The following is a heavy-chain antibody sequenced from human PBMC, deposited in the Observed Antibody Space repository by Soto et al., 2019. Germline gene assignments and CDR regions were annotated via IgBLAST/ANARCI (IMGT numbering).Heavy chain of an antibody. J-gene: IGHJ4*02. CDR1: GGSISSYY. CDR3: ARGGNYDSSGYYPLPDY. D-gene: IGHD3-22*01. CDR2: IYYSGST. V-gene: IGHV4-59*01. Sequence: ASETLSLTCTVSGGSISSYYWSWIRQPPGKGLEWIGYIYYSGSTNYNPSLKSRVTISVDTSKNQFSLKLSSVTAADTAVYYCARGGNYDSSGYYPLPDYWGQGTLVTVSS.